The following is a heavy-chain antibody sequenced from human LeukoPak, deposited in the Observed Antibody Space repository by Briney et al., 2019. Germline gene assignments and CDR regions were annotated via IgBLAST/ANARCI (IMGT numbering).Heavy chain of an antibody. D-gene: IGHD3-10*01. V-gene: IGHV1-2*02. J-gene: IGHJ4*02. CDR1: GYTFTRFY. CDR2: INPNTGGT. CDR3: AREADFNGSGRGDS. Sequence: GASVRVSCKTSGYTFTRFYVHRVRQAPGHGLEWMGWINPNTGGTNFAQKFQGRVTMTTDTSITTAYMDLRSLTSDDTAVYYCAREADFNGSGRGDSWGQGTLVIVSS.